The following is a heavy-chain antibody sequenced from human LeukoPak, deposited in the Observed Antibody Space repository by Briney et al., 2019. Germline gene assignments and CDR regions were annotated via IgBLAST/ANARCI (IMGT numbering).Heavy chain of an antibody. D-gene: IGHD1-26*01. CDR1: GFTFSSYA. CDR2: ISHSGGTT. J-gene: IGHJ4*02. Sequence: GGSLRLSCAASGFTFSSYAMSWVRQAPGKGPEWVSAISHSGGTTYYADSVKGRFTITRDNSKNTLYLQMNSLRAEDTAVYYCAKDITRYSGSYSHFDYWGQGTLVTVSS. CDR3: AKDITRYSGSYSHFDY. V-gene: IGHV3-23*01.